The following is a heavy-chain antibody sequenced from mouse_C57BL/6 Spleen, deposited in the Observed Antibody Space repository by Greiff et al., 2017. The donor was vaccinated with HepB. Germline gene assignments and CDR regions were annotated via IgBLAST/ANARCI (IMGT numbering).Heavy chain of an antibody. J-gene: IGHJ4*01. CDR1: GFTFSDYY. Sequence: EVMLVESEGGLVQPGSSMKLSCTASGFTFSDYYMAWVRQVPEKGLEWVANINYDGSSTYYLDSLKSRFIISRDNAKNILYLQMSSLKSEDTATYYCARDRVYYYGSSYAYAMDYWGQGTSVTVSS. V-gene: IGHV5-16*01. D-gene: IGHD1-1*01. CDR2: INYDGSST. CDR3: ARDRVYYYGSSYAYAMDY.